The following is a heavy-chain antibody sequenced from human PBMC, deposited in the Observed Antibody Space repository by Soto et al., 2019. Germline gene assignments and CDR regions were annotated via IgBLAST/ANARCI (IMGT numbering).Heavy chain of an antibody. V-gene: IGHV4-31*03. CDR1: GGSISSGGYY. CDR3: ARDGEPHIAAAEEGWFDP. Sequence: QVQLQESGPGLVKPSQTLSLTCTVSGGSISSGGYYWSWIRQPPGQGLEWIGYIYYSGSTYYNPSLKSRVTISVDTSKTQFSLKLSSVTAADTAVYYCARDGEPHIAAAEEGWFDPWGQGTLVTVSS. D-gene: IGHD6-13*01. CDR2: IYYSGST. J-gene: IGHJ5*02.